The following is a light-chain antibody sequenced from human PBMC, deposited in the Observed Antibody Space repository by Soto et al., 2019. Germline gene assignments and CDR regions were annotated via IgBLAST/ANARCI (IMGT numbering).Light chain of an antibody. CDR1: HIITSD. CDR3: QQRSNWPPIT. V-gene: IGKV3-11*01. Sequence: EIVLTQSTGTLSVSPGERVTLSCTASHIITSDLAWYQHKPGQTPRLLIHGASNRATGIPVRFSGAGSGTDFTLTISSLEPEDFAVYYCQQRSNWPPITFGQGTRLEIK. J-gene: IGKJ5*01. CDR2: GAS.